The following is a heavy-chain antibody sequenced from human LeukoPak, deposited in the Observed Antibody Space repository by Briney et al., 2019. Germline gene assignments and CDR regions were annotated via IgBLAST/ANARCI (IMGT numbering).Heavy chain of an antibody. CDR3: ASVGGYNSPLDY. CDR1: GGSISSYY. Sequence: PSETLSLTCTISGGSISSYYWSWIRQPPGKGLEWIGYIYYSGSTNYNPSLKSRVTMSVDTSKNQFSLKLSSVTAADTAVYYCASVGGYNSPLDYWGQGTLVTVSS. D-gene: IGHD5-24*01. J-gene: IGHJ4*02. CDR2: IYYSGST. V-gene: IGHV4-59*01.